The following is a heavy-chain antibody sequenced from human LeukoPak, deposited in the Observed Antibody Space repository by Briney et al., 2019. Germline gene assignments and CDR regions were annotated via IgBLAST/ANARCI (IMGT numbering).Heavy chain of an antibody. V-gene: IGHV3-49*04. CDR1: GFTFNTYS. D-gene: IGHD6-13*01. CDR2: IRSKAYGGTT. J-gene: IGHJ4*02. Sequence: PGGSLRLSCAASGFTFNTYSMNWVRQAPGKGLEWVGFIRSKAYGGTTEYAASVKGRFTISRDDSKSIAYLQMNSLKTEDTAVYYCTSNLKQPPDGRLDYWGQGTLVTVSS. CDR3: TSNLKQPPDGRLDY.